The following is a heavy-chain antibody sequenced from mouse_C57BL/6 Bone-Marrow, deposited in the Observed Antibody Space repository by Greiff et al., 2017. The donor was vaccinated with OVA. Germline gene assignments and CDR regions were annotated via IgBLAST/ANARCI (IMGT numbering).Heavy chain of an antibody. CDR1: GYSFTDYN. D-gene: IGHD2-3*01. CDR3: ASDDEYGWFAY. J-gene: IGHJ3*01. CDR2: IDPYSGGT. Sequence: EVKLMESGPELVKPGASVKVSCKASGYSFTDYNMYWVKQSHGKSLEWIGYIDPYSGGTSYNKKFRGKTTLTVDKSSSTAFMHLTSLTSEDSAVDYCASDDEYGWFAYWGRGTLVTVSA. V-gene: IGHV1S135*01.